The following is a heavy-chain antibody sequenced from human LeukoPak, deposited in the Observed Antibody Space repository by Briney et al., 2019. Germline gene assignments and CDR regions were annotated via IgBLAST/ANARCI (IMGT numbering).Heavy chain of an antibody. V-gene: IGHV3-53*04. CDR1: GFTVGSTY. CDR3: ATVPRSSCCYTFDS. CDR2: FYPGGTT. D-gene: IGHD2-2*02. Sequence: GGSLRLSCAASGFTVGSTYMAWVRQPPGKGLEWVSVFYPGGTTHYADSVKGRFTVSRHDSNNAFYLQMNIVRVEDTAVYYCATVPRSSCCYTFDSWGQGTLSPSLQ. J-gene: IGHJ4*02.